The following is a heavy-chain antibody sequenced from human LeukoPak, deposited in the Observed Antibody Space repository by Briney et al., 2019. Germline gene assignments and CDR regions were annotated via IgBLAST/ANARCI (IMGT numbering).Heavy chain of an antibody. CDR3: ARKVDIVLLPAAMRSYGMDV. Sequence: PGGSLRLSCAASGFTFSSYGMHWVRQAPGKGLEWVAVIWYDGYNIYYADSVKGRFTISRDNSKNTLYLQMNSLRADDAAVYYCARKVDIVLLPAAMRSYGMDVWGQGATVTVSS. J-gene: IGHJ6*02. CDR2: IWYDGYNI. CDR1: GFTFSSYG. V-gene: IGHV3-33*01. D-gene: IGHD2-2*01.